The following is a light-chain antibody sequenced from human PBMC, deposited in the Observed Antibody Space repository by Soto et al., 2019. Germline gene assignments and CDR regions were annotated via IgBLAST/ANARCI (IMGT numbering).Light chain of an antibody. CDR2: GAS. J-gene: IGKJ1*01. Sequence: EIVLTQSPGTLSLSPGERATLSCRASQSVSSSYLAWYQQKPGQAPRLLIYGASSRATGIPDRFSGSESGTDFTLTISRLEPEDFAVYYCQHYGSSFTFGQGTKV. V-gene: IGKV3-20*01. CDR3: QHYGSSFT. CDR1: QSVSSSY.